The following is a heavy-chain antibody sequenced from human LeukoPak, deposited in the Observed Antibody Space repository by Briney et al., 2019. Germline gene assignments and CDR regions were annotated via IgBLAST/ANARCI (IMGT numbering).Heavy chain of an antibody. CDR1: GFTFSSYA. CDR2: ISYGGSNK. Sequence: GRSLRLSCAASGFTFSSYAMHWVRQAPGKGLEWVAVISYGGSNKYYADSVKGRFTISRDNSKNTLYLQMNSLRAEDTAVYYCARDGDCSGGSCYSAHYYYGMDVWGKGTTVTVSS. V-gene: IGHV3-30*04. D-gene: IGHD2-15*01. CDR3: ARDGDCSGGSCYSAHYYYGMDV. J-gene: IGHJ6*04.